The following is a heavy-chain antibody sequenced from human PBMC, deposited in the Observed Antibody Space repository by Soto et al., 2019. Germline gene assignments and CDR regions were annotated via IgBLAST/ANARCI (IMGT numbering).Heavy chain of an antibody. Sequence: QVQLQESGPGLVKPSETLSLSCSVSGGSISSYYWSWIRQPPGKGLEWIAYIYYSGSTSYNPSLKVRFSMSLGTSMNQYALKLSSGTAADTAVYYCARTYDDSGPNSGGYGFDIWGQGTMVTVSS. CDR1: GGSISSYY. CDR3: ARTYDDSGPNSGGYGFDI. D-gene: IGHD3-22*01. V-gene: IGHV4-59*01. CDR2: IYYSGST. J-gene: IGHJ3*02.